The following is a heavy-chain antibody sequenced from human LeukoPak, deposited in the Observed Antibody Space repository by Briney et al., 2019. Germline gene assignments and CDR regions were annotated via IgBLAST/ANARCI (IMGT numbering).Heavy chain of an antibody. J-gene: IGHJ6*03. Sequence: GASVKVSCKASGYTFTSYDINWVRQATGQGLEWMGWMNPNSGNTGYAQKFQGRVTMTRNTSISTAYMELSSLRSEDTAVYYCARGPDTAMVNYYYYMDVWGKGTTVTISS. D-gene: IGHD5-18*01. CDR2: MNPNSGNT. CDR3: ARGPDTAMVNYYYYMDV. V-gene: IGHV1-8*01. CDR1: GYTFTSYD.